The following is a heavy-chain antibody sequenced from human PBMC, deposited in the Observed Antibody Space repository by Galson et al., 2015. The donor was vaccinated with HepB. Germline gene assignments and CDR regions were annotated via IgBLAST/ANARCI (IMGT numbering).Heavy chain of an antibody. CDR2: VNAGNGDT. D-gene: IGHD2-15*01. Sequence: SVKVSCKASGYTFTNYAVHWVRQAPGQRLEWMGWVNAGNGDTKYSQNFQGRVTFTRDTSASTVYMDLSSLRSEDTAVYYCASPVVGATSDGLDIWGQGAMFTVSS. V-gene: IGHV1-3*01. CDR1: GYTFTNYA. CDR3: ASPVVGATSDGLDI. J-gene: IGHJ3*02.